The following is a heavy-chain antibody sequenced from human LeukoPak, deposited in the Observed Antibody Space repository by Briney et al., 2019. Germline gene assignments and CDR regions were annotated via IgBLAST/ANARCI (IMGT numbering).Heavy chain of an antibody. CDR3: ARADIVLMVYVPDYYYMDV. CDR2: INWNGGST. Sequence: GGSLRLSCAASGFTFDDYGMSWVRQVPGKGLEWVSGINWNGGSTGYADSVKGRFTISRDNAKNSLYLQMNSLRAEDTALYHCARADIVLMVYVPDYYYMDVWGKGTTVTVSS. V-gene: IGHV3-20*01. D-gene: IGHD2-8*01. J-gene: IGHJ6*03. CDR1: GFTFDDYG.